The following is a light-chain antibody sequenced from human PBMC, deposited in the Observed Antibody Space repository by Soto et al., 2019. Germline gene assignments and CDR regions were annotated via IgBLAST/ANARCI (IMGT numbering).Light chain of an antibody. CDR3: QQYNSYPYT. CDR1: QSISSW. CDR2: DAS. V-gene: IGKV1-5*01. J-gene: IGKJ2*01. Sequence: DIQMTQSPSTLSASVGDRVTITCWASQSISSWLAWYQQKTGKAPKLLIYDASSLESGVPSRFSGSGYGTEFNLTISSLQPDDFATYYCQQYNSYPYTFGQGTKVDIK.